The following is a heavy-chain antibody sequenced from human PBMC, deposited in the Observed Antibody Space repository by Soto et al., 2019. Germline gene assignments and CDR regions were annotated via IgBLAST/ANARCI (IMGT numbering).Heavy chain of an antibody. D-gene: IGHD2-21*01. J-gene: IGHJ3*02. CDR3: ASHRCGHEDLIKGFAAFGI. Sequence: GSLRLSCAASGFTFSSYEMNWVRQAPGKVLEWDSYISSSGSTIYYADSVKGRFTISRDNAKNSLYLQMNSLGSEVTAVYYCASHRCGHEDLIKGFAAFGICSEGXMVT. CDR1: GFTFSSYE. V-gene: IGHV3-48*03. CDR2: ISSSGSTI.